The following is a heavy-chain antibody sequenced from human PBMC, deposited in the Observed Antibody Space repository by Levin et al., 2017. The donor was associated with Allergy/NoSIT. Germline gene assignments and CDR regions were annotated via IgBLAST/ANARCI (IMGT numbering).Heavy chain of an antibody. V-gene: IGHV4-39*07. CDR1: GGSISSSSYY. D-gene: IGHD3-22*01. CDR3: ARGLPNDYDSSGSFAFDI. Sequence: SSETLSLTCPVSGGSISSSSYYWAWIRQPPGKGLEWIASIYNSGTTYYNPSLKSRVTLSVDSSTNQFSLPLTSVTAADTAVYYCARGLPNDYDSSGSFAFDIWGQGRMVTVSS. J-gene: IGHJ3*02. CDR2: IYNSGTT.